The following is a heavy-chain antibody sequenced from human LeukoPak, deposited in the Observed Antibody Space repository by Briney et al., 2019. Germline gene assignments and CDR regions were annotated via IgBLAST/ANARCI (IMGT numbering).Heavy chain of an antibody. V-gene: IGHV3-48*01. CDR1: GFAFSSYS. CDR3: ATDLRSHCGTAACYGPYFDY. D-gene: IGHD2-15*01. Sequence: GGSLRLSCAASGFAFSSYSMNWVRQAPGKGLEWVSYIRSSSTTIYYADSVKGRFTISRDNAKNSLYLQMNSLTVEDTAVYFCATDLRSHCGTAACYGPYFDYWGQGILVTVSS. J-gene: IGHJ4*02. CDR2: IRSSSTTI.